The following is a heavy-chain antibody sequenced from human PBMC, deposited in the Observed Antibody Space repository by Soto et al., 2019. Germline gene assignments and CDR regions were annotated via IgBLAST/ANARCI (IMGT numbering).Heavy chain of an antibody. CDR1: GFSFNTHG. V-gene: IGHV3-33*01. Sequence: QGQLVESGGGVVRPGRSLRLSCEATGFSFNTHGMHWVREAPGKGLEWVAVIVNDGSEQVYSDSVKGRFTILRDNSKNTLYPQMNNLRAEHTAVYYCARDDNYDDNGLDLWGQGILVTVSS. J-gene: IGHJ4*02. CDR3: ARDDNYDDNGLDL. CDR2: IVNDGSEQ. D-gene: IGHD4-17*01.